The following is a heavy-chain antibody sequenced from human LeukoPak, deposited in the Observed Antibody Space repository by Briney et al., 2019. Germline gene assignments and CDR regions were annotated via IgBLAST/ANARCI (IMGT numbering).Heavy chain of an antibody. CDR3: ARAPGSDIVVVVAATTGAFDI. D-gene: IGHD2-15*01. CDR1: GGSFSGYY. Sequence: SETLSLTCAVYGGSFSGYYWSWIRQPPGKGLEWIGEINHSGSTNYNPSLKSRVTISVDTSKNQFSLKLSSVTAADTAVYYCARAPGSDIVVVVAATTGAFDIWGQGTMVTVSS. J-gene: IGHJ3*02. V-gene: IGHV4-34*01. CDR2: INHSGST.